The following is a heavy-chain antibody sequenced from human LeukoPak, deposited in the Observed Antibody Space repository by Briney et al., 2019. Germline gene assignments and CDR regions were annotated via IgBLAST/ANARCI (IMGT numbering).Heavy chain of an antibody. D-gene: IGHD2-8*01. Sequence: GGSLRLSCAASGFTFSSYNMNWVRQAPGKGLEWVSSISDSTTYTYYADSVKGRSTISRDNGKNSLFLQMNSLRAEDTAVYYCATEGVVSGTSGKSLFDYWGQGTLVTVSS. CDR3: ATEGVVSGTSGKSLFDY. CDR1: GFTFSSYN. J-gene: IGHJ4*02. CDR2: ISDSTTYT. V-gene: IGHV3-21*01.